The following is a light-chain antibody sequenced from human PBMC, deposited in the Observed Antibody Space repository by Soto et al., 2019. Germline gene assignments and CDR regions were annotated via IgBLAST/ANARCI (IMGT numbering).Light chain of an antibody. Sequence: EIVMPQSPATLSVSPGERATLSCRASQSVSINLAKYQQKPGQAPRLLIYGASPRSPGIPARFSGSGSGTELTLSLSILQSEDFAVYYWQQYTNWRFGQGTRLEIK. J-gene: IGKJ5*01. CDR2: GAS. CDR1: QSVSIN. CDR3: QQYTNWR. V-gene: IGKV3-15*01.